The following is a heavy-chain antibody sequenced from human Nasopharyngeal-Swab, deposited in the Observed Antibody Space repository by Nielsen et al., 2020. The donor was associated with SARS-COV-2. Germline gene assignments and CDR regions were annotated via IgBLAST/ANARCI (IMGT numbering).Heavy chain of an antibody. Sequence: GESLKISCAASGFTFSSYGMHWVRQAPGKGLEWVAVIWYDGSNKYYADSVKGRFTISRDNAKNTLYLQMNNLRAKDTALYYCARDVAGADSAWGQGTLVTVSS. J-gene: IGHJ5*02. V-gene: IGHV3-33*01. D-gene: IGHD2-21*01. CDR3: ARDVAGADSA. CDR2: IWYDGSNK. CDR1: GFTFSSYG.